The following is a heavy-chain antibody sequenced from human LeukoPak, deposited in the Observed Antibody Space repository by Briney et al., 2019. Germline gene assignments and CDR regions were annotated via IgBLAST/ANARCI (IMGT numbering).Heavy chain of an antibody. J-gene: IGHJ6*03. Sequence: GASVKVSCKASGYTFTSYGISWVRQAPGQGLEWMGGIIPIFGTANYAQKFQGRVTITADKSTSTAYMELSSLRSEDTAVYYCARALYSSSWWGYYYYYMDVWGKGTTVTVSS. CDR3: ARALYSSSWWGYYYYYMDV. CDR1: GYTFTSYG. CDR2: IIPIFGTA. V-gene: IGHV1-69*06. D-gene: IGHD6-13*01.